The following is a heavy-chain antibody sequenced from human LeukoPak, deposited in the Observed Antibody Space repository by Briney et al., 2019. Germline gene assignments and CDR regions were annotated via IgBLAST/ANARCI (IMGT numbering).Heavy chain of an antibody. J-gene: IGHJ6*03. CDR2: IREDGSEK. D-gene: IGHD3-3*01. Sequence: GGSLRLSCAASGFTFSSYWMTWVRQAPGKGLEWVANIREDGSEKYYVDSVKGRFTVSRDDAKNSLYLQVNSLRAEDTAVYYCARLNYDFWSGVWEGYYMDVWGKGTTVTVSS. CDR3: ARLNYDFWSGVWEGYYMDV. V-gene: IGHV3-7*01. CDR1: GFTFSSYW.